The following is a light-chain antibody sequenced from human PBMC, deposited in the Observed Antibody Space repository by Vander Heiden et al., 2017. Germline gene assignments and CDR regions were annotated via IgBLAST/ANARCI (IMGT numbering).Light chain of an antibody. CDR3: CSYGGSYPYV. CDR2: DVT. Sequence: QSALTQPRSVSGSPGQSVPISCTGTSSDVGGYNYVSWYQQHPGRAPKLIIHDVTERPSGVPDRFSGSKSGNRASLTISGLQAEDEADYYCCSYGGSYPYVFGTGTKVTVL. V-gene: IGLV2-11*01. J-gene: IGLJ1*01. CDR1: SSDVGGYNY.